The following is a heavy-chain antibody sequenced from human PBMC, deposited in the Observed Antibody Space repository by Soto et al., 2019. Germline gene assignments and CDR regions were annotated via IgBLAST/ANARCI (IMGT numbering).Heavy chain of an antibody. CDR2: FDPEDGET. Sequence: GASVKVSCKVSGYTLTELSMHWVRQAPGKGLEWMGGFDPEDGETIYAQKFQGRVTMTEDTSTDTAYMELSSLRSEDTAVYYCATPDGGYSYGPFDYWGQGTLVTVSS. J-gene: IGHJ4*02. V-gene: IGHV1-24*01. CDR1: GYTLTELS. D-gene: IGHD5-18*01. CDR3: ATPDGGYSYGPFDY.